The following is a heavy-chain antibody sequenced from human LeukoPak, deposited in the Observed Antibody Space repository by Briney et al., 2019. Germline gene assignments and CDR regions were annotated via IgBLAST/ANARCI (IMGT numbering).Heavy chain of an antibody. J-gene: IGHJ4*02. CDR2: IYPGDSDT. V-gene: IGHV5-51*01. D-gene: IGHD1-1*01. CDR1: GYSFTSYW. CDR3: ARGTTVGHFAY. Sequence: GESLKISCKGSGYSFTSYWIAWVRQMPGKGLEWMGIIYPGDSDTRYSPSFQGQVTISAYKSLSTAYLQWSSLKASDTAVYYCARGTTVGHFAYWGQGTLVTVSS.